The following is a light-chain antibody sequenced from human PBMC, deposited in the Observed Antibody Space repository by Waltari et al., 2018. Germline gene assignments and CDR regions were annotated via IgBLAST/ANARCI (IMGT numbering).Light chain of an antibody. CDR3: MIWHRGVWV. Sequence: QAVLTQPSSLSASPGASASLTCTLRSGVNVISYNIYWYQQKAGSPPQFLLRYKAVSDKQQGSGVPSRVSGSKDASANVGILLIAGLRSEDEADYYCMIWHRGVWVSGGGTQLTVL. CDR2: YKAVSDK. CDR1: SGVNVISYN. J-gene: IGLJ3*02. V-gene: IGLV5-45*03.